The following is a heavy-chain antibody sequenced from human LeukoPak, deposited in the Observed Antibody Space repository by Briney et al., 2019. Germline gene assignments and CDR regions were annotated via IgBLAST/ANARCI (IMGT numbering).Heavy chain of an antibody. D-gene: IGHD3-10*01. Sequence: SQTLSLTCTVSGGSISSGGYSWSWIRQHPGKGLEWIGYIYYSGSTYYNPSLKSRVTISVDTSKNQFSLKLSSVTAADTAVHYCARRVGITMVRGAKYNWFDPWGQGTLVTVSS. CDR3: ARRVGITMVRGAKYNWFDP. CDR1: GGSISSGGYS. CDR2: IYYSGST. J-gene: IGHJ5*02. V-gene: IGHV4-31*03.